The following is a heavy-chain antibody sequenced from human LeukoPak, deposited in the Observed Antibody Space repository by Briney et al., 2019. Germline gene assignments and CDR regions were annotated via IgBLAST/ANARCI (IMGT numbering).Heavy chain of an antibody. D-gene: IGHD2-2*01. CDR1: GNYW. CDR3: VSFYETY. V-gene: IGHV3-74*01. J-gene: IGHJ4*02. Sequence: GGSLRLSCAAYGNYWMHWVRQAPGKGLVWVSHIHSDGSWTSYADSVKGRFTISKDNAKNTVYLQMNNLRAEDTAVYYCVSFYETYWGRGTLVTVSS. CDR2: IHSDGSWT.